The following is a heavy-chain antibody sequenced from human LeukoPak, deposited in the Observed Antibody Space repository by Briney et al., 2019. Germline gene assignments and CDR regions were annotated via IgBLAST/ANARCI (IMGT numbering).Heavy chain of an antibody. J-gene: IGHJ4*02. V-gene: IGHV3-69-1*02. D-gene: IGHD7-27*01. CDR1: GFIFSSYD. Sequence: GGSLRLSCAASGFIFSSYDMNWLRQAPGQGPECVAYISTGSVTFYTDSVRGRFTISRDNVKNSVYLQMNSLRVDDTALYYCARDDWGPARWGQGTLVTVSS. CDR3: ARDDWGPAR. CDR2: ISTGSVT.